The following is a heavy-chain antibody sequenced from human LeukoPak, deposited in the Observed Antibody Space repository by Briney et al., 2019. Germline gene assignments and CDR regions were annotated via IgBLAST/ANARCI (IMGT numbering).Heavy chain of an antibody. D-gene: IGHD1-26*01. CDR3: ARHQWELHPFDY. CDR1: GGSISSSSYY. J-gene: IGHJ4*02. Sequence: PSETLSLTCTVSGGSISSSSYYWGWIRQPPGKGLEWIGSIYYSGSTYYNPSLKSRVTISVDTSKNQFSLKLSSVTAADTAVYYCARHQWELHPFDYWGQGTLVTVSS. V-gene: IGHV4-39*01. CDR2: IYYSGST.